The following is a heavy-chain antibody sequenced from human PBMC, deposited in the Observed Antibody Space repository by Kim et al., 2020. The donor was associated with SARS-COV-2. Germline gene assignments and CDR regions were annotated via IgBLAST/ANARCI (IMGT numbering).Heavy chain of an antibody. D-gene: IGHD6-19*01. J-gene: IGHJ6*03. Sequence: SETLSLTCAVYGGSFSGYYWSWIRQPPGKGLEWIGEINHSGSTNYNPSLNSRVTISVDTSKNQFSLKLSSVTAADTAVYYCARGTRQWLSRHYYYYMDVWGKGTTVTVSS. CDR3: ARGTRQWLSRHYYYYMDV. V-gene: IGHV4-34*01. CDR1: GGSFSGYY. CDR2: INHSGST.